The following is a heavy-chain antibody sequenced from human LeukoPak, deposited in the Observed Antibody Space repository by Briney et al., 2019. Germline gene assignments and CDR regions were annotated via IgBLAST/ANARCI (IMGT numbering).Heavy chain of an antibody. V-gene: IGHV1-18*01. CDR1: GYTFTSYG. CDR2: ISAYNGNT. CDR3: ARDRLYYYDSSGYYSPHPHTLIWYFDL. Sequence: GSVKVSCQASGYTFTSYGISWVQQAPGQGLEWMGWISAYNGNTNYAQKLQGRVTMTTDTSTSTAYMELRSLRSDDTAVYYCARDRLYYYDSSGYYSPHPHTLIWYFDLWGRGTLVTVSS. J-gene: IGHJ2*01. D-gene: IGHD3-22*01.